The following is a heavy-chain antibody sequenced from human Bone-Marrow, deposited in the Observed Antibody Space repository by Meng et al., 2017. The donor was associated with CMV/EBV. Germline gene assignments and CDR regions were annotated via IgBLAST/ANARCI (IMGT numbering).Heavy chain of an antibody. J-gene: IGHJ4*02. Sequence: QVQLVQSGAEVKKPGVSVKVSCKASGDTFTSYGISWVRQAPGHGLEWMGWISAYNGNTNYAQKLQGRVIMTTDTSTSTASMELRSLRSVDRAVYYCAVTYYYDSSGYYSFDYWGQGTLVTVSS. CDR2: ISAYNGNT. CDR1: GDTFTSYG. V-gene: IGHV1-18*01. CDR3: AVTYYYDSSGYYSFDY. D-gene: IGHD3-22*01.